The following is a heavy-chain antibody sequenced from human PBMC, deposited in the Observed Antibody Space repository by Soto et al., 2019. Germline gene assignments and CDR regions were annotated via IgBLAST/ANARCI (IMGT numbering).Heavy chain of an antibody. V-gene: IGHV4-39*01. CDR1: GGSISSSSYY. J-gene: IGHJ4*02. CDR3: ARQFYDSKKDYFDY. D-gene: IGHD3-22*01. CDR2: IYYSGST. Sequence: LSLTCTVSGGSISSSSYYWGWIRQPPGKGLEWIGSIYYSGSTYYNPSLKSRVTISVDTSKNQFSLKLSSVTAADTAVYYCARQFYDSKKDYFDYWGQGTLVTVSS.